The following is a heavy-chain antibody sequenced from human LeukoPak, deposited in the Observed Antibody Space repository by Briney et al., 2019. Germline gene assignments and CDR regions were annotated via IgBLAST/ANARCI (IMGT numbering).Heavy chain of an antibody. J-gene: IGHJ3*02. CDR1: GFTFSSYE. CDR2: ISSSGSTI. D-gene: IGHD2-2*01. Sequence: PGGSLRLSCAASGFTFSSYEMNWVRQAPGKGLEWVSYISSSGSTIYYADSEKGRFTISRDNAKNSLYLQMNSLRAEDTAVYYCVYQLLLYAPDRPPDAFDIWGQGTMVTVSS. CDR3: VYQLLLYAPDRPPDAFDI. V-gene: IGHV3-48*03.